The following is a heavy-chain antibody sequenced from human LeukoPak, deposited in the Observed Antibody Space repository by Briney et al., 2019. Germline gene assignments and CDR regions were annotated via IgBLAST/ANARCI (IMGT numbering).Heavy chain of an antibody. D-gene: IGHD1-14*01. CDR2: IHSSGST. CDR1: GGSINSFY. Sequence: PSETLSLTCTVSGGSINSFYWSYIRQPAGKGLEWIGRIHSSGSTNYNPSLKSRVTISVDTSKNQFSLKLSSVTAADTAVYYCARDEPAGAFDIWGQGTMVTVSS. CDR3: ARDEPAGAFDI. J-gene: IGHJ3*02. V-gene: IGHV4-4*07.